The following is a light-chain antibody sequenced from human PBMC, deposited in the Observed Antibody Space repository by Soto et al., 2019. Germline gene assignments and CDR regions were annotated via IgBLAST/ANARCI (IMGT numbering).Light chain of an antibody. J-gene: IGKJ4*01. V-gene: IGKV3-20*01. Sequence: EIVLTQSPGTLSLSPGERATLSCRASQSVSSSYLAWYPQKPGQAPRHPIYGASSRATGLPDRFIGSGSGTDLHLAIGSLEPEDFAVFCCQQYGSSPLSVGGGTKVEIK. CDR1: QSVSSSY. CDR2: GAS. CDR3: QQYGSSPLS.